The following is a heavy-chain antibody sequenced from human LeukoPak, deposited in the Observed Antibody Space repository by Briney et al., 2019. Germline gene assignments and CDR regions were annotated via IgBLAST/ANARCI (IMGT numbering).Heavy chain of an antibody. CDR3: AREGGSSWYYGY. CDR2: ISSSSSTL. V-gene: IGHV3-48*01. D-gene: IGHD6-13*01. J-gene: IGHJ4*02. CDR1: GFTFSSYS. Sequence: GGSLRLSCAASGFTFSSYSMNWVRQAPGKGLEWVSYISSSSSTLYYADSVKGRFTISRDNAKNSLYLQMNSLRAEDTAVYYCAREGGSSWYYGYWGQGTLVTVSS.